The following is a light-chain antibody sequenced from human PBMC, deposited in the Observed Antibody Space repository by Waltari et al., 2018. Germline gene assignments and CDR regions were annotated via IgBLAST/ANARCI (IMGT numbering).Light chain of an antibody. Sequence: QSALTQPASVSGSPGQSITISCTGTSNDVGSYTLVSWYQQHPGKAPKLIIYEANKLPSGISNRLSGSKAGNTASRTIAGLEAEDEAEYYCCSYAGSIFVFGTGTKVTVL. V-gene: IGLV2-23*01. J-gene: IGLJ1*01. CDR3: CSYAGSIFV. CDR1: SNDVGSYTL. CDR2: EAN.